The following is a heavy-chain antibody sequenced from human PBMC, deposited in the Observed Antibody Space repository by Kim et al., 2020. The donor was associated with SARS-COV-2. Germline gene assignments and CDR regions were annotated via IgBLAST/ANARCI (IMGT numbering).Heavy chain of an antibody. CDR1: GFTFSSYG. CDR2: IWYDGSNK. V-gene: IGHV3-33*01. D-gene: IGHD3-9*01. J-gene: IGHJ3*02. Sequence: GGSLRLSCAASGFTFSSYGMHWVRQAPGKGLEWVAVIWYDGSNKYYADSVKGRFTISRDNSKNTLYLQMNSLRAEDTAVYYCARGTLTGYYTDAFDIWGQVTMVTVSS. CDR3: ARGTLTGYYTDAFDI.